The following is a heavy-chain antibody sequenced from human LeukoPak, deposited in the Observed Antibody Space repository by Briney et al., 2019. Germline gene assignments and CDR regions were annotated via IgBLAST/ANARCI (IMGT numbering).Heavy chain of an antibody. CDR2: IYYSGST. CDR1: GGSISSYY. CDR3: ARLPYDFWSGYTPLPSGAFDI. V-gene: IGHV4-59*08. J-gene: IGHJ3*02. Sequence: PSETLSLTCTVSGGSISSYYWSWIRQPPGKGLEWIGYIYYSGSTYYNPSLKSRVTISVDTSKNHFSLKLSSVTAADTAVYYCARLPYDFWSGYTPLPSGAFDIWGQGTMVTVSS. D-gene: IGHD3-3*01.